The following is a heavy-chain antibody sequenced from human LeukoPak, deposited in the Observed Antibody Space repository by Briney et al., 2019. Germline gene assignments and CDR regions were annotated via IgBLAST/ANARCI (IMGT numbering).Heavy chain of an antibody. CDR3: ARGPRITMIRGGQWYYYMDV. Sequence: ASVKVSCKASGGTFTNYDFNWVRQAPGQGLEWMGGITPLSGAANYAQKFQGRVTMTRDTSTSTVYMELSSLRFEDTAVYYCARGPRITMIRGGQWYYYMDVWGKGTTVTISS. V-gene: IGHV1-69*05. J-gene: IGHJ6*03. CDR2: ITPLSGAA. CDR1: GGTFTNYD. D-gene: IGHD3-10*01.